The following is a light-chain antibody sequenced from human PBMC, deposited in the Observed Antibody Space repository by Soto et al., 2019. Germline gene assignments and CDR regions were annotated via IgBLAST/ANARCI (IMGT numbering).Light chain of an antibody. V-gene: IGKV3-15*01. CDR2: GAS. J-gene: IGKJ4*01. Sequence: EIGMTQSPATLSVSPGERATLSCRASQTVNSNLAWYQQKPGQVPRLLIHGASTRATDIPDTFSGSGSATQITLTISSLQSEDSAVYFCQQYNSWPLTFGGGTKVESK. CDR3: QQYNSWPLT. CDR1: QTVNSN.